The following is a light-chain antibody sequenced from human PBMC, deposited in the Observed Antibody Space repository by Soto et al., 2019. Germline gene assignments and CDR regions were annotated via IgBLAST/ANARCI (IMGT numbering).Light chain of an antibody. J-gene: IGLJ1*01. CDR3: SSYAGITPYV. Sequence: QSALTQPPSASGSPRQSVTISCTGTSSDVGGYTYVSWYQQHPGKAPKLMIYEVSKRPSGVPDRFSGSKSGNTASLTVSGLQAEDEADYYCSSYAGITPYVFGTGTKVTVL. CDR2: EVS. V-gene: IGLV2-8*01. CDR1: SSDVGGYTY.